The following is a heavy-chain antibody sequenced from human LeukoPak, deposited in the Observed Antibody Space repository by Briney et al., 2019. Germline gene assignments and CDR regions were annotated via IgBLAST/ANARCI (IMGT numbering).Heavy chain of an antibody. Sequence: GASVKVSCKASGYTFTSYYMHWVRQAPGQGLEWMGIINPSGGNTSYAQKFQGRVTMTRDTSTSTVYMELSSLRSEDTAVYYCARGAPDDFWSGYYYYYYGMDVWGQGTTVTVSS. CDR1: GYTFTSYY. D-gene: IGHD3-3*01. CDR3: ARGAPDDFWSGYYYYYYGMDV. J-gene: IGHJ6*02. CDR2: INPSGGNT. V-gene: IGHV1-46*01.